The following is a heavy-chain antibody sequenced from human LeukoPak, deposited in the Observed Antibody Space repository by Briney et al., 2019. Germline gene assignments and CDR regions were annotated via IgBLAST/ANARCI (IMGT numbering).Heavy chain of an antibody. J-gene: IGHJ3*02. V-gene: IGHV3-53*01. D-gene: IGHD1-26*01. Sequence: GGSLRLSCAASAFTVSSNYMGWVRQAPGKGLEWVSIIYSGGSTFYADSVKGRFTISRDNSKNTLYLQMNSLRAEDTAVYYCARGGSYLSAFDIWGQGTMVTVSS. CDR1: AFTVSSNY. CDR3: ARGGSYLSAFDI. CDR2: IYSGGST.